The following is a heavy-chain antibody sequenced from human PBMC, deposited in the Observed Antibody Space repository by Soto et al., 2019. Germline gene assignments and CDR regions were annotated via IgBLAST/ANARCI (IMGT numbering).Heavy chain of an antibody. D-gene: IGHD6-13*01. J-gene: IGHJ6*02. V-gene: IGHV4-59*08. Sequence: QVQLQESGPGLVKPSETLSLTCTVSGGSISSYYWSWIRQPPGKGLEWIGYIHYSGSTKYNPSLKSRVTISGXTXKYXFSLKLSSVTASDTAVYYCARQDSSSWYWVYGMDVWGQGTTVTVSS. CDR1: GGSISSYY. CDR2: IHYSGST. CDR3: ARQDSSSWYWVYGMDV.